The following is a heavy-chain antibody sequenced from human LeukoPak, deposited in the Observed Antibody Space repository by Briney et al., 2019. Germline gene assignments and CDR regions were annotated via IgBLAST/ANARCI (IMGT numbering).Heavy chain of an antibody. CDR3: ARQRGYSYGYDY. J-gene: IGHJ4*02. CDR2: IYYSGST. CDR1: GGSISTYY. Sequence: SETLSLTCTVSGGSISTYYWSWIRQPPGKGLEWIGYIYYSGSTNYNPSLKSRVTVSVDTSKNQFSLKLSSVTAADTAVYYCARQRGYSYGYDYWGQGTLVTVSS. V-gene: IGHV4-59*01. D-gene: IGHD5-18*01.